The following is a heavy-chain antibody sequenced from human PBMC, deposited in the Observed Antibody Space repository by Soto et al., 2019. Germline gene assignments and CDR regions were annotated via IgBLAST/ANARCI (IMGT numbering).Heavy chain of an antibody. CDR2: INSDGSST. D-gene: IGHD6-19*01. CDR3: ARDLAVAGTGDYYYGMDV. J-gene: IGHJ6*02. CDR1: GFTFSSYW. Sequence: GGSLRLSFAASGFTFSSYWMHWVRQAPGKGLVWVSRINSDGSSTSYADSVKGRFTISRDNAKNTLYLQMNSLRAEDTAVYYCARDLAVAGTGDYYYGMDVWGQGTTVTVSS. V-gene: IGHV3-74*01.